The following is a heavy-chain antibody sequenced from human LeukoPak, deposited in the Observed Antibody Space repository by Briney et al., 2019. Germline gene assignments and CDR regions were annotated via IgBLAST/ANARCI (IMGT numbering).Heavy chain of an antibody. CDR2: IYYSGST. CDR3: ARMYSSSSVYFDY. J-gene: IGHJ4*02. CDR1: GGSISSGGYS. D-gene: IGHD6-6*01. Sequence: SETLSLTCTVSGGSISSGGYSWSWIRQHPGKGLEWIGYIYYSGSTYYNPSLKSRVTISVDTSKNQFSLKLSSVTAADTAVYYCARMYSSSSVYFDYWGQGTLVTVSS. V-gene: IGHV4-31*03.